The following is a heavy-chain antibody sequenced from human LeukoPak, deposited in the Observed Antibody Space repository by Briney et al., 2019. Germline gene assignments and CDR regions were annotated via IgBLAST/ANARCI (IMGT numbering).Heavy chain of an antibody. CDR1: GFTFGDYA. Sequence: QTGGSLRLSCTASGFTFGDYAMSWFRQAPGKGLEWEGFIRSKAYGGTTEYAASVKGRFTISRDDSKSIAYLQMNSLKTEDTAVYYCTRELATYYYYYGMDVWGQGTTVTVSS. J-gene: IGHJ6*02. V-gene: IGHV3-49*03. D-gene: IGHD2-15*01. CDR3: TRELATYYYYYGMDV. CDR2: IRSKAYGGTT.